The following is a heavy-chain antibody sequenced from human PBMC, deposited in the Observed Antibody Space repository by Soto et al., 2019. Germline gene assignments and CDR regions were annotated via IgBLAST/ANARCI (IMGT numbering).Heavy chain of an antibody. V-gene: IGHV3-21*01. CDR3: TYFNWKDAN. CDR2: ISSSTNYR. CDR1: GFMFSTYS. Sequence: GSLRLSCSASGFMFSTYSMNWVRRAPGKGLELVSSISSSTNYRYYADSVKGRFTISRDNAKNSLYLQMDSLRAEDTAVYYCTYFNWKDANCGPGTQVTVSS. D-gene: IGHD1-1*01. J-gene: IGHJ4*02.